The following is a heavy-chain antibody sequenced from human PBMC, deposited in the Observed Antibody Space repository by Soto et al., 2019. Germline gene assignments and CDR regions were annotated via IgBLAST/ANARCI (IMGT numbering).Heavy chain of an antibody. D-gene: IGHD3-10*01. V-gene: IGHV3-33*01. CDR3: ARDQDYGSGSKAD. CDR2: IWYDGSNK. CDR1: GFTFSSYG. J-gene: IGHJ4*02. Sequence: QVQLVESGGGVVQPGRSLRLSCAASGFTFSSYGMHWVRQAPGKGLEWVAVIWYDGSNKYYADCVKGRFTISRDNSKNTLYLQMNSLRAEDTAVYYCARDQDYGSGSKADWGQGTLVTASS.